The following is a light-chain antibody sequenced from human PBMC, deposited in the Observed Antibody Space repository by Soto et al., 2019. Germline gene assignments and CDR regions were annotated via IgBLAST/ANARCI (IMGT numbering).Light chain of an antibody. CDR1: QNVKTNS. J-gene: IGKJ2*01. CDR3: QQFDSPPHT. Sequence: EIVLTQSPGTLSLSPGERATLSCRASQNVKTNSLTWYQQKPGRAPRLLIYGTTNRATGIPDRFSGSGSGTDFTLIISRLEPEDFAVYYCQQFDSPPHTFGQGTKLEIK. V-gene: IGKV3-20*01. CDR2: GTT.